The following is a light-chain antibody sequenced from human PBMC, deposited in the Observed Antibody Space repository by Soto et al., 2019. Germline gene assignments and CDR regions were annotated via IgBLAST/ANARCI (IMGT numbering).Light chain of an antibody. Sequence: QSALTQPRSVSGSPGQSVTISCTGTSSDVGGYNFVSWYQHHPGKAPKLIIYNVIQRPSGVPDRFSASKSDNTASLTISGLQAEDEADYYCCPYAGSYTYVFGTGTKVTVL. CDR3: CPYAGSYTYV. J-gene: IGLJ1*01. CDR1: SSDVGGYNF. CDR2: NVI. V-gene: IGLV2-11*01.